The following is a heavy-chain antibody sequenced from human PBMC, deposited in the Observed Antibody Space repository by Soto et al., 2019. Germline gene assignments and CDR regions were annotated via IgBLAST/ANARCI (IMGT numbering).Heavy chain of an antibody. V-gene: IGHV3-23*01. CDR3: AKGRLAYYYYGMDV. CDR1: GFTFSSYA. J-gene: IGHJ6*02. CDR2: ISGSGGST. D-gene: IGHD2-21*01. Sequence: EVQLLESGGGLVQPGGSLRLSCAASGFTFSSYAMSWVRQAPGKGLEWVSAISGSGGSTYYADSVKGRFTISRDNSKNTLYLQMNSLRAEDTAVYYCAKGRLAYYYYGMDVWGQGTTVTVS.